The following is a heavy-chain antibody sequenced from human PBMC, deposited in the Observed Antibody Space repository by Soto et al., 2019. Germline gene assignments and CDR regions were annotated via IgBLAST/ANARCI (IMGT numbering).Heavy chain of an antibody. V-gene: IGHV4-31*02. J-gene: IGHJ4*02. CDR2: IYYSGST. CDR1: GGYISSGGYY. CDR3: ARVQNWRFDY. Sequence: QVQRQESGPGLLMPSQTLSLTWTVSGGYISSGGYYWSWIRQHPGKGLEWIGYIYYSGSTYYNPSLKSRVTISVDTSKNQFSLKLSSVTAADTAVYYCARVQNWRFDYWGQGTLVTVSS. D-gene: IGHD1-1*01.